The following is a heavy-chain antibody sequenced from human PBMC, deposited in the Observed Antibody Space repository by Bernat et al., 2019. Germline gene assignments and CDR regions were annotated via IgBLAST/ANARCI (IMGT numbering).Heavy chain of an antibody. J-gene: IGHJ4*02. Sequence: VQLVESGGGVVQPGRSLRLSCAASGFIFSSYGMHWVRQAPGKGLEWVAVIWYDGSNKYYADSVKGRFTISRDNSQNTLYLQMNSLRAEDTAVYYCASGSYCSTTNCYIPLDYWGQGTLVTVSS. CDR1: GFIFSSYG. V-gene: IGHV3-33*01. CDR2: IWYDGSNK. CDR3: ASGSYCSTTNCYIPLDY. D-gene: IGHD2-2*02.